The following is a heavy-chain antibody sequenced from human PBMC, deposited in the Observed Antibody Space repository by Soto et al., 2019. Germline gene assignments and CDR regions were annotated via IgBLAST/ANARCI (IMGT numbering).Heavy chain of an antibody. D-gene: IGHD3-16*01. J-gene: IGHJ6*03. Sequence: EVQVLESGGGLVQPGGSLRLSCAASGFTFSSYAMNWVRQSPGKGLEWVGSIRGSGSSAYYPDSVEGRFTISRDNSKNTLYLKMNSLRAEDTAVYYCAKRGGDYDSRYHYYMDVWGKGTTVTVSS. V-gene: IGHV3-23*01. CDR1: GFTFSSYA. CDR2: IRGSGSSA. CDR3: AKRGGDYDSRYHYYMDV.